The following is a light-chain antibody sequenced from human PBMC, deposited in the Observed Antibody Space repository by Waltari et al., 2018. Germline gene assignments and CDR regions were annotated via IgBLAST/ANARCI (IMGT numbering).Light chain of an antibody. V-gene: IGLV3-21*02. CDR1: NIGSRS. Sequence: SSVLTQAPSVSVAPGQTATVTCGGDNIGSRSVHWYQQKPGRAPVLVVYLYSDRPSGIPDRFSGSKSGNAATLTISRVEAGYESDYYCHVWDANTVMFGGGTKLTVL. CDR2: LYS. J-gene: IGLJ3*02. CDR3: HVWDANTVM.